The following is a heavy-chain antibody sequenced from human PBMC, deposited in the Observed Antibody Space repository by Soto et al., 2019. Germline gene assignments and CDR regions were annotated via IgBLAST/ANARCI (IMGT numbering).Heavy chain of an antibody. V-gene: IGHV5-51*01. CDR1: GYSVTSYW. Sequence: PGESLKISCKGSGYSVTSYWIGWVRQMPGKGLEWMGIIYPGDSDTRYSPSFQGQVTISADKSISTAYLQWSSLKASDTAMYYCARQFPTVYSSGWYYFDYWGQGTLVTVSS. CDR3: ARQFPTVYSSGWYYFDY. J-gene: IGHJ4*02. CDR2: IYPGDSDT. D-gene: IGHD6-19*01.